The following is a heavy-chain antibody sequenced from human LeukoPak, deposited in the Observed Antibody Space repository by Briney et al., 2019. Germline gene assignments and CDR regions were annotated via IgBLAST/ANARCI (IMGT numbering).Heavy chain of an antibody. CDR3: ARGAEISGFDT. V-gene: IGHV3-21*01. J-gene: IGHJ5*02. Sequence: GGSLRLSCAASGFTFSSYSMNWVRQAPGKGLEWVSSISSRSSYIYYADSVKGRFTISRDNAKNSLYLQMNSLRAEDTAVYYCARGAEISGFDTWGQGTLVTVSS. D-gene: IGHD1-26*01. CDR2: ISSRSSYI. CDR1: GFTFSSYS.